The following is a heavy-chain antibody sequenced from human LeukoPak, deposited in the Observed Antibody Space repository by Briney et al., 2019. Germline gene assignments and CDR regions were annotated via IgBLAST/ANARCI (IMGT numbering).Heavy chain of an antibody. CDR2: IYYSGST. D-gene: IGHD4-23*01. CDR3: ARQVTTVITRSFDY. Sequence: SETLSLTCTVSGASISSTTYYWGWIRQPPGKGLEWIGSIYYSGSTYYNPSLKSRVTISVDTSKNQFSLRLSSVTAADTAVYYCARQVTTVITRSFDYWGQGALVTVS. V-gene: IGHV4-39*01. J-gene: IGHJ4*02. CDR1: GASISSTTYY.